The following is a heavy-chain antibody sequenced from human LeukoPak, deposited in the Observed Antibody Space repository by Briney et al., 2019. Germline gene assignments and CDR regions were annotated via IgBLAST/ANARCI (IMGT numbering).Heavy chain of an antibody. CDR1: DGSVSSGSYY. Sequence: SETLSLTCTVSDGSVSSGSYYWSWIRQPPGKGLEWIGYIYYSGSTNYNPSLKSRVTISVDTSKNQFSLKLSSVTAADTAVYYCARDRGAAAGIDYWGQGTLVTVSS. V-gene: IGHV4-61*01. J-gene: IGHJ4*02. D-gene: IGHD6-13*01. CDR3: ARDRGAAAGIDY. CDR2: IYYSGST.